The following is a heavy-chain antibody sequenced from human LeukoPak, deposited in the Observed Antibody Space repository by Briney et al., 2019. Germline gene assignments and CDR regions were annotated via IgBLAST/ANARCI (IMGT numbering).Heavy chain of an antibody. V-gene: IGHV4-59*08. Sequence: SETLSLTCTVSGGSISNYYWSWIRQPPGKGLEWIGYIYYSGSTNYNPSLKSRVTISVDTSKNQFSLKLSSVTAADTAVYYCARVPPDSSGYYLHFDYWGQGTLVTVSS. D-gene: IGHD3-22*01. CDR3: ARVPPDSSGYYLHFDY. CDR2: IYYSGST. CDR1: GGSISNYY. J-gene: IGHJ4*02.